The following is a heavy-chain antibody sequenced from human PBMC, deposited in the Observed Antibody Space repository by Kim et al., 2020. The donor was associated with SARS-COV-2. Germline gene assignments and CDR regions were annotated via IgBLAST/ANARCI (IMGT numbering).Heavy chain of an antibody. J-gene: IGHJ6*03. CDR2: T. CDR3: ARTNYYAYMDV. V-gene: IGHV5-51*01. Sequence: TRYSPYFQGQVTISADKSSSTAYLQWSSLKASDTAMYYCARTNYYAYMDVWGKGTTVTVSS.